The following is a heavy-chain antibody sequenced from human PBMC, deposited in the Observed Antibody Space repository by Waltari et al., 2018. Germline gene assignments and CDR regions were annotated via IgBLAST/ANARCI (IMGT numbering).Heavy chain of an antibody. V-gene: IGHV4-4*07. CDR2: IYTSGST. CDR1: GGSISSYY. J-gene: IGHJ4*02. Sequence: QVQLQESGPGLVTPSETLSLPCTVSGGSISSYYRSWIRQPAGKGLEWIGRIYTSGSTNYNPALKSRVTMSVDTSKNQFSLKLSSVTAADTAVYYCARSQTNREDFDYWGQGTLVTVSS. CDR3: ARSQTNREDFDY.